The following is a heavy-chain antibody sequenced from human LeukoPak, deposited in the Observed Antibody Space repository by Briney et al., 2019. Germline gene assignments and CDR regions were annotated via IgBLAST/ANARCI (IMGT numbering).Heavy chain of an antibody. D-gene: IGHD3-22*01. Sequence: ASETLSLTCTVSGGSISSYYWSWLRQPPGKGVEWIGYIYYRGSTNYNPSLKSRVTISVDTSKNQFSLKLSSVTAADTAVYYCARAGGSSGYFVDYWGQGTLVTVSS. CDR2: IYYRGST. CDR3: ARAGGSSGYFVDY. CDR1: GGSISSYY. V-gene: IGHV4-59*01. J-gene: IGHJ4*02.